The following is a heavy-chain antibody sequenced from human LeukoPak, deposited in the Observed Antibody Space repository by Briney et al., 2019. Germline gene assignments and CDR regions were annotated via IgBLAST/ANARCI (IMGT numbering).Heavy chain of an antibody. CDR1: GFTFSTYA. D-gene: IGHD3-16*02. CDR3: AREGDSRWGELSP. V-gene: IGHV3-33*01. J-gene: IGHJ1*01. Sequence: GRSLRLSCAASGFTFSTYALHWVRQAPGKGLEWVAVIWFDGSEQYYADSVKGRFIISRDNSKSTSNLQLNSLRAEDTAVYYCAREGDSRWGELSPWGQGTLVTVSP. CDR2: IWFDGSEQ.